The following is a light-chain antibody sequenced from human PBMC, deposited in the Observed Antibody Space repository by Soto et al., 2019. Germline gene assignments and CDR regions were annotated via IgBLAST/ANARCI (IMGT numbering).Light chain of an antibody. CDR3: SSYTSSSTLYV. Sequence: QSALTHPASVSGSPGQSITISCTGASSDVGNYNYVSWYQHHPGKAPKLMIYEVSNRPSGVSNRFSGSKSGNTASLTISGLQAEDEADYYCSSYTSSSTLYVFGSGTKFTVL. J-gene: IGLJ1*01. CDR1: SSDVGNYNY. V-gene: IGLV2-14*01. CDR2: EVS.